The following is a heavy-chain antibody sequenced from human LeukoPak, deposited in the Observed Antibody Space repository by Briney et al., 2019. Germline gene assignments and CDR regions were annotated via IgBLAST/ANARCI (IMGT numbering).Heavy chain of an antibody. Sequence: PGGSLRLSCAASGFSFSIYGMHWVRQAPGKGLERVAAISNDGNNKFYADSVKGGFTISRDNTKKTMNMQKNSLRAEDTAVYYCAKGGGVIGRSYYFHYWGQGTLVTVSS. CDR2: ISNDGNNK. D-gene: IGHD2-8*02. CDR3: AKGGGVIGRSYYFHY. CDR1: GFSFSIYG. J-gene: IGHJ4*02. V-gene: IGHV3-30*18.